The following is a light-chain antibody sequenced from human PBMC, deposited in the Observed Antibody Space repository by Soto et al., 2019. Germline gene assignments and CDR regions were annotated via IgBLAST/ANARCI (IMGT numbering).Light chain of an antibody. J-gene: IGKJ3*01. CDR2: DAY. Sequence: SQSVNKYLAWYQQRPGQAPRLLIYDAYNRATGIPARFSCSGSGTHFTITVCRLGLPDFAAYYCQQRRNWAPLTFGPGTKVDIK. V-gene: IGKV3-11*01. CDR1: QSVNKY. CDR3: QQRRNWAPLT.